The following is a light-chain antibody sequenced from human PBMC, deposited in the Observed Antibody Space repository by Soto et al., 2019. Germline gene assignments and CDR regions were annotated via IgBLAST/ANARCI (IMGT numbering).Light chain of an antibody. J-gene: IGKJ4*01. V-gene: IGKV3-15*01. CDR2: GAS. Sequence: EIVMTQSPATLSVSPGERATLSCRASQSVSSNLAWYQQKPGQAPRLLIYGASTKATGIPARFSGSGSGTEFTLTISSLQSEDFAVYYCQHYDNWRGTFGGGTKVDNK. CDR1: QSVSSN. CDR3: QHYDNWRGT.